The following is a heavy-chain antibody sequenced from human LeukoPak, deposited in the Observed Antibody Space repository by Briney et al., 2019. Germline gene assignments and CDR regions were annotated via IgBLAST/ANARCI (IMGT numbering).Heavy chain of an antibody. CDR1: GFTFSSYG. D-gene: IGHD3-22*01. CDR2: ISYDGSNK. Sequence: QAGGSLRLSCAASGFTFSSYGMHWVRQAPGKGLEWVAVISYDGSNKYYADSVKGRFTISRDNSKNTLYLQMNSLRAEDTAVYYCAKGADYYDSSGPLHWGQGTLVTVSS. CDR3: AKGADYYDSSGPLH. J-gene: IGHJ4*02. V-gene: IGHV3-30*18.